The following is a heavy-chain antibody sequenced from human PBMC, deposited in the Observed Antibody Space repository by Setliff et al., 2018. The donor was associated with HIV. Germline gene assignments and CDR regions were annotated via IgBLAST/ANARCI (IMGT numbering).Heavy chain of an antibody. J-gene: IGHJ4*02. V-gene: IGHV4-4*02. CDR2: IYYTGNT. CDR3: ARRRSSGWYHYFDY. CDR1: GGSISSSNW. D-gene: IGHD6-19*01. Sequence: SETLSLTCAVSGGSISSSNWWSWVRQPPGKGLEWIGEIYYTGNTNYNPSLKSRVTISVDTSKNQFSLKLSSVTAADTAVYYCARRRSSGWYHYFDYWGQGTLVTVSS.